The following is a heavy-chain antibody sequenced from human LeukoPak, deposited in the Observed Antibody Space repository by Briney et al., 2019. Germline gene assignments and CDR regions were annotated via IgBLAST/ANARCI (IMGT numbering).Heavy chain of an antibody. J-gene: IGHJ4*02. D-gene: IGHD2-2*01. V-gene: IGHV1-3*01. Sequence: ASVKVSCKASGYTFTTYAIHWVRQAPGQGLQWMGWISVGDGNTKYSQKFQGRVTLTRDTSASTAYMELTSLISEDTAVYYCARGCSGVVPAAHPDFWGQGTPVTVSS. CDR1: GYTFTTYA. CDR2: ISVGDGNT. CDR3: ARGCSGVVPAAHPDF.